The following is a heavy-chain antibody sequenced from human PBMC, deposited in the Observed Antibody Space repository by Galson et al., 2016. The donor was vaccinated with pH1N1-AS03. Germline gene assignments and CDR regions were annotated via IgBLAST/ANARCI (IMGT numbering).Heavy chain of an antibody. Sequence: TLSLTCTVSGGSISSGGYYWNWIRQHPGKGLEWIGYIFHSGSTYYNPPLESLVSISVDTSKNQFSLKLKSVTAADTAVYYCARQDSGAYYLDSWGPGTLVTVSS. J-gene: IGHJ4*02. CDR3: ARQDSGAYYLDS. CDR1: GGSISSGGYY. CDR2: IFHSGST. D-gene: IGHD1-26*01. V-gene: IGHV4-31*01.